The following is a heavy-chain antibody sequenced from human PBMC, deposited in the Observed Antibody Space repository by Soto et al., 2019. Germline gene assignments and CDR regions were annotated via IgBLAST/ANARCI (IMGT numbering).Heavy chain of an antibody. J-gene: IGHJ4*02. CDR1: GGTFSSYA. D-gene: IGHD3-9*01. Sequence: RASVKVSCKASGGTFSSYAISWVRQAPGQGLEWMGGIIPIFGTANYAQKFQGRVTITADESTSTAYMELSSLRSEDTAVYYCATAGGYFDWFPFDYWGQGTLVTVSS. CDR2: IIPIFGTA. V-gene: IGHV1-69*13. CDR3: ATAGGYFDWFPFDY.